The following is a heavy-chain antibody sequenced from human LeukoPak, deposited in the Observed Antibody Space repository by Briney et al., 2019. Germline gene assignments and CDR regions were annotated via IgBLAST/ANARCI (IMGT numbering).Heavy chain of an antibody. D-gene: IGHD5-12*01. Sequence: TSETLSLTCAVYGGSFSGYYWSWIRQPPGKGLEWIGEINHSGSTNYNPSLKSRVTISVDTSKNQFSLKLSSVTAADTAVYYCARVRGSFVRGYSGYDPAYFDYWGQGTLVTVSS. CDR3: ARVRGSFVRGYSGYDPAYFDY. J-gene: IGHJ4*02. CDR1: GGSFSGYY. V-gene: IGHV4-34*01. CDR2: INHSGST.